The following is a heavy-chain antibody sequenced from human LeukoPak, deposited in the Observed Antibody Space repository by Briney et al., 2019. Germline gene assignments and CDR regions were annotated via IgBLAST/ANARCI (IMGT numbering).Heavy chain of an antibody. Sequence: GSSVKVSCKASGGTFRSYAISWVRQAPGQGLEWMGGIIPIFGTANYAQKFQGRVTITADESTSTAYMELSSLRSEDTAVYYCARDQNYYGSGSQNYYYYYYMDVWGKGTTVTVSS. CDR2: IIPIFGTA. V-gene: IGHV1-69*01. D-gene: IGHD3-10*01. J-gene: IGHJ6*03. CDR1: GGTFRSYA. CDR3: ARDQNYYGSGSQNYYYYYYMDV.